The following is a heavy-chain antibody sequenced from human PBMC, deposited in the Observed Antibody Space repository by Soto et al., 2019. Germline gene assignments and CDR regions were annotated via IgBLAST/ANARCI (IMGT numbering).Heavy chain of an antibody. J-gene: IGHJ4*02. CDR2: IDYNGVT. Sequence: SETLSLTCTVSGGSIYRSGYYWGWIRQPPGRGLEWIGNIDYNGVTYSNPSLKSRVTISRDTSKNQFSLKLTSVTAADTALYYCGKALVVDTGHTDSDSWGPGTLVPVSP. D-gene: IGHD2-15*01. CDR3: GKALVVDTGHTDSDS. V-gene: IGHV4-39*01. CDR1: GGSIYRSGYY.